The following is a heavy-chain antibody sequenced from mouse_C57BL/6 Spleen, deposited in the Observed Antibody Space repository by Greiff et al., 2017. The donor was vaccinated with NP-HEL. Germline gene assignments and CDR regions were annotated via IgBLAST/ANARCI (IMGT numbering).Heavy chain of an antibody. Sequence: EVHLVESGAELVKPGASVKLSCTASGFNITDYYMHWVKQRTEQGLEWIGRIDPEDGETKYAPKFQGKATITADTSSNTAYLQLSSLTSEDTAVYYCALVYYGYDEEAMDYWGQGTSVTVSS. D-gene: IGHD2-2*01. J-gene: IGHJ4*01. CDR2: IDPEDGET. V-gene: IGHV14-2*01. CDR1: GFNITDYY. CDR3: ALVYYGYDEEAMDY.